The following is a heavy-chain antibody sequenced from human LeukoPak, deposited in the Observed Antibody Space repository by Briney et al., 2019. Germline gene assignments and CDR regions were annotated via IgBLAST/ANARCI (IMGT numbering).Heavy chain of an antibody. Sequence: PGGSLRLSCAASGFTFDDYAMHWVRQAPGKGLEWVSGISWNSGSIGYADSVKGRFTISRDSAKNSLYLQMISLRAEDTAFYYCAKDSTDWYFDLWGCGTLVTVSS. D-gene: IGHD4-17*01. J-gene: IGHJ2*01. CDR3: AKDSTDWYFDL. CDR1: GFTFDDYA. V-gene: IGHV3-9*01. CDR2: ISWNSGSI.